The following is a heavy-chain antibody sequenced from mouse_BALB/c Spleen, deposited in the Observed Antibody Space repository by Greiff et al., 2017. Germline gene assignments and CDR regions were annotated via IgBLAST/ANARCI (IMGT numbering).Heavy chain of an antibody. V-gene: IGHV5-9-4*01. CDR1: GFTFSSYA. J-gene: IGHJ2*01. CDR3: ARDDGYSSFDY. CDR2: ISSGGSYT. D-gene: IGHD2-3*01. Sequence: EVKLVESGGGLVKPGGSLKLSCAASGFTFSSYAMSWVRQSPEKRLEWVAEISSGGSYTYYPDTVTGRFTISRVNAKNTLYLEMSSLRSEDTAMYYCARDDGYSSFDYWGQGTTLTVSS.